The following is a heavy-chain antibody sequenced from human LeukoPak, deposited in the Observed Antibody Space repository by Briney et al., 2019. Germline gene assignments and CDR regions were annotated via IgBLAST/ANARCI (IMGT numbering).Heavy chain of an antibody. CDR3: ASPRTAISGAYYYYYMDV. J-gene: IGHJ6*03. D-gene: IGHD5-18*01. CDR1: GGSISSHY. Sequence: SETLSLTCTVSGGSISSHYWSWIRQPPAKGMEWIGYVYNSGSPNYNPPLTSRVTISVDTSKNQFSLNLSSVTAADTAVYYCASPRTAISGAYYYYYMDVWGKGTTVTVSS. CDR2: VYNSGSP. V-gene: IGHV4-59*08.